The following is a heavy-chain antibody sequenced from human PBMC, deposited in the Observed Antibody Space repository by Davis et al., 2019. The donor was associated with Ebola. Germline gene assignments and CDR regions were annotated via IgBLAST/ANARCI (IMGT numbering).Heavy chain of an antibody. D-gene: IGHD6-6*01. Sequence: GESLKISCAASGFTFSSYWMHWVRQAPGKGLVWVSRINSDGSSTSYADSVKGRFTISRHDSKNTLYLQMSSLRPDDTAVYYCARVDYSTTSGAFDYWGQGTLVTVSS. V-gene: IGHV3-74*01. CDR3: ARVDYSTTSGAFDY. J-gene: IGHJ4*02. CDR1: GFTFSSYW. CDR2: INSDGSST.